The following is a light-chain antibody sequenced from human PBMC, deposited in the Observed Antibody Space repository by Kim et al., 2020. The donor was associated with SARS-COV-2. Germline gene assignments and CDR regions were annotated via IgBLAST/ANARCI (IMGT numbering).Light chain of an antibody. CDR1: QTVGRS. Sequence: PGEAATLSCRASQTVGRSLAWYQQRPGQAPRLLIYGVSTRATGIPARFSGSGSETEFTLTISSLQSEDFAVYYCQHYNNWPPWTFGQGTKVDIK. CDR2: GVS. CDR3: QHYNNWPPWT. J-gene: IGKJ1*01. V-gene: IGKV3-15*01.